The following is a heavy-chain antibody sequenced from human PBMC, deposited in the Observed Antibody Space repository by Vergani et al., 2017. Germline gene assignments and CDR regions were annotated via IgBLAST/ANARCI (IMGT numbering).Heavy chain of an antibody. V-gene: IGHV1-2*02. D-gene: IGHD2-15*01. CDR2: INPNSGGT. CDR3: ARAIVVVVAASGGNWFDP. CDR1: GYTFTGYY. J-gene: IGHJ5*02. Sequence: QVQLVQSGAEVKKPGASVKVCKASGYTFTGYYMHWVQQAPGKGLEWMGWINPNSGGTNYAQKFQGRVTMTRDTSISTAYMELSRLRSDDTAVYYCARAIVVVVAASGGNWFDPWGQGTLVTVSS.